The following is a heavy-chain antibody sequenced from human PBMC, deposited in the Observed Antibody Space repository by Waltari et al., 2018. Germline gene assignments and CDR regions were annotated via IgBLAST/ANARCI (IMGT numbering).Heavy chain of an antibody. CDR1: GYTFTGYY. Sequence: QVQLVQSGAEVKKPGASVKVSCKASGYTFTGYYMHWVRQAPGQGLEWMGRINPNSGGTNYAQKFQGRVTMTRDTSISTAYMELSRLRSDDTAVYYCARVRAYCSSTSCYAAFDIWGQGTMVTVSS. D-gene: IGHD2-2*01. V-gene: IGHV1-2*06. CDR2: INPNSGGT. J-gene: IGHJ3*02. CDR3: ARVRAYCSSTSCYAAFDI.